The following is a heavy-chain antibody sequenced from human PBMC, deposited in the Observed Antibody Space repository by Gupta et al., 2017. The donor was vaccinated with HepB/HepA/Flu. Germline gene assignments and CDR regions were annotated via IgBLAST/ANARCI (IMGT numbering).Heavy chain of an antibody. D-gene: IGHD3-10*01. Sequence: HVQLVESGGGVVQPGRSLILSCAASGFTFSSYAMHWVRQAAGKGLEWVAVISYDGSNKYYADSVKGRFTISRDNSKNTLYLQRNSLRAEDTAVYYCARTMVRGVIPLYYYYYGMDVWGQGTTVTVSS. V-gene: IGHV3-30-3*01. CDR2: ISYDGSNK. J-gene: IGHJ6*02. CDR3: ARTMVRGVIPLYYYYYGMDV. CDR1: GFTFSSYA.